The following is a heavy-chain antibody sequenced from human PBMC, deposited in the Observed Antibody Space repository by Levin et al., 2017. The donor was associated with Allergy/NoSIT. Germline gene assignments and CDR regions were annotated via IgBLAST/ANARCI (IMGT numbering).Heavy chain of an antibody. V-gene: IGHV1-69*04. Sequence: SVKVSCKASGGTFSSYAISLVRQAPGQGLEWMGRIIPILGIANYAQKFQGRVTITADKSTSTAYMELSSLRSEDTAVYYCARALRSSGYYRAEYFQHWGQGTLVTVSS. J-gene: IGHJ1*01. D-gene: IGHD3-22*01. CDR3: ARALRSSGYYRAEYFQH. CDR1: GGTFSSYA. CDR2: IIPILGIA.